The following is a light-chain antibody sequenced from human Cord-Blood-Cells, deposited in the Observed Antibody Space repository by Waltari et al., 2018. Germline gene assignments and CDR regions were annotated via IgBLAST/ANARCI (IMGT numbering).Light chain of an antibody. Sequence: QSALTQPASVSGSPGPAITISCTGTSSDVGGYNYVPWYQQHPGKAPKLMIYDVSNRPSGVSNLFSGAKSGNTASLPISGLQAEDEADYYCSSYTRSSTRVFGGGTKLTVL. CDR2: DVS. J-gene: IGLJ3*02. CDR3: SSYTRSSTRV. V-gene: IGLV2-14*03. CDR1: SSDVGGYNY.